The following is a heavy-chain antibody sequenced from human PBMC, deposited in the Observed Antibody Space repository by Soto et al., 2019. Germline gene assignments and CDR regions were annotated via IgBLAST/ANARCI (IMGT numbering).Heavy chain of an antibody. J-gene: IGHJ4*02. V-gene: IGHV3-21*02. D-gene: IGHD3-3*01. CDR3: ARDPYDFWSGPDY. CDR1: GFTFSSYN. Sequence: EVQLVESGGGLVKPGGSLRLSCAASGFTFSSYNMNWVRQTPGKGLEWVSSISRDSTYMYYADSVRGRFTISRDNAKKSVFLQMDSLSGDDTAAYYCARDPYDFWSGPDYWGQGILVTVSS. CDR2: ISRDSTYM.